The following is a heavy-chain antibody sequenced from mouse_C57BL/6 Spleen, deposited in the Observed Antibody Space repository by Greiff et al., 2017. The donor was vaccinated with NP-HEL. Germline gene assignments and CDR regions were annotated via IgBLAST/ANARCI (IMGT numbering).Heavy chain of an antibody. CDR2: INPGSGGT. D-gene: IGHD1-1*01. V-gene: IGHV1-54*01. J-gene: IGHJ1*03. Sequence: VQLQQSGAELVRPGTSVKVSCKASGYAFTNYLIEWVKQRPGQGLEWIGVINPGSGGTNYNEKFKGKATLTADKSSSTAYLELSSLTSEDSAFYFCARDDYYGISQRYFDVWGTGTTVTVSS. CDR3: ARDDYYGISQRYFDV. CDR1: GYAFTNYL.